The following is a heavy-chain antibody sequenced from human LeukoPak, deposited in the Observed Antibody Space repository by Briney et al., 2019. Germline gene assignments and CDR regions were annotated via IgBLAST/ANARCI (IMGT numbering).Heavy chain of an antibody. CDR2: IIPIFGTA. J-gene: IGHJ5*02. V-gene: IGHV1-69*13. D-gene: IGHD5-18*01. Sequence: GASVKVSCKASGGTFSSYAISWVRQAPGQGLEWMGGIIPIFGTANYAQKFQGRVTITADESTSTAYMELSSLRSEDTAVYYCARDLGGYSYGSGYNWFDPWGQGTLVTVSS. CDR3: ARDLGGYSYGSGYNWFDP. CDR1: GGTFSSYA.